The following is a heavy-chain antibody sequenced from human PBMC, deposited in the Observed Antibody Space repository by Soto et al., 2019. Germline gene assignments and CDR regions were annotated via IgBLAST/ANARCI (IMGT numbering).Heavy chain of an antibody. D-gene: IGHD6-6*01. CDR1: GFTFSSYD. CDR2: IWYDGSNK. CDR3: ARGLVAARPYFDY. V-gene: IGHV3-33*01. Sequence: GGSLRLSCAASGFTFSSYDMHWVRQAPGKGLEWVAVIWYDGSNKYYADSVKGRFTISRDNSKNTLYLQMNSLRAEDTAVYYCARGLVAARPYFDYWGQGTLVTVSS. J-gene: IGHJ4*02.